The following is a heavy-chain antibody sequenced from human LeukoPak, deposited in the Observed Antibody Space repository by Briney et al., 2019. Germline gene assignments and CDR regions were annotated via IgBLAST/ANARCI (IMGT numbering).Heavy chain of an antibody. J-gene: IGHJ4*02. CDR1: GFTFDDYA. D-gene: IGHD6-13*01. Sequence: GRSLRLSCAASGFTFDDYAMHWVRQAPGKGLEWVSGISWNSGSIGYADSVKGRFTISGDNAKNSLYLQMNSLRAEDTALYYCAKGFGYSSSWYVSYFDYWGQGTLVTVSS. V-gene: IGHV3-9*01. CDR3: AKGFGYSSSWYVSYFDY. CDR2: ISWNSGSI.